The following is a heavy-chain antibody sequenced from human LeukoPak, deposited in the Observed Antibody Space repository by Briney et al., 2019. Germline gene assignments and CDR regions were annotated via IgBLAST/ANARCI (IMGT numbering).Heavy chain of an antibody. J-gene: IGHJ5*02. V-gene: IGHV3-9*01. Sequence: GGSLRLSCAATGFTFDNHAMHWVRQAPGKGLEWVSGISWNSGSTVYAVSVRDRFTISRDNARNSLYLQMDSLRAEDTAVYYCAKTPTSIVGARVPGYFHPWGQGSLVTVSS. CDR3: AKTPTSIVGARVPGYFHP. D-gene: IGHD1-26*01. CDR2: ISWNSGST. CDR1: GFTFDNHA.